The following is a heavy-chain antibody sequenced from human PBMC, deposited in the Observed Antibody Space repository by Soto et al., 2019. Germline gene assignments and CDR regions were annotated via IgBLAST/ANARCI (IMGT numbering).Heavy chain of an antibody. J-gene: IGHJ4*02. CDR1: GVDFRGSY. V-gene: IGHV3-11*04. CDR3: ARSRDYDYFDY. CDR2: ISDTGRTI. D-gene: IGHD4-17*01. Sequence: GGSLRLSCVASGVDFRGSYMNWVRQAPGKGLEWISYISDTGRTIHYADSVKGRFVISRDNSKDSLYLQMNSLRAEDTAVYYCARSRDYDYFDYWGQGTLVTVSS.